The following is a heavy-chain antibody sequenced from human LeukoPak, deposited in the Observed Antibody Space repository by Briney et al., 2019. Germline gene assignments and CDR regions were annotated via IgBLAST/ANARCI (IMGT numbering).Heavy chain of an antibody. V-gene: IGHV4-39*07. Sequence: SETLSLTCTVSGGSISSSSYYWGWIRQPPGKGLEWIGSIYYSGSTYYNPSLKSRVTISVDTSKNQFSLKLSSATAADTAVYYCARGLYYDIPWYFDLWGRGTLVTVSS. CDR2: IYYSGST. CDR1: GGSISSSSYY. J-gene: IGHJ2*01. D-gene: IGHD3-22*01. CDR3: ARGLYYDIPWYFDL.